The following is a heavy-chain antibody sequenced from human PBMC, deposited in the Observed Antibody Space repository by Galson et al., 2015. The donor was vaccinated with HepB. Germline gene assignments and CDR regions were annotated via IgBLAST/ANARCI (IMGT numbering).Heavy chain of an antibody. J-gene: IGHJ6*02. Sequence: CAISGDSVSSHSAAWNWIRQSPSRGLEWLGRTYYRSKWYNDYAVSVKSRITINPDTSKNQFSLQLNSVTPEDTAVYYCASGGYSSGWFGMDVWGQGTTVTVSS. D-gene: IGHD6-19*01. CDR3: ASGGYSSGWFGMDV. CDR2: TYYRSKWYN. CDR1: GDSVSSHSAA. V-gene: IGHV6-1*01.